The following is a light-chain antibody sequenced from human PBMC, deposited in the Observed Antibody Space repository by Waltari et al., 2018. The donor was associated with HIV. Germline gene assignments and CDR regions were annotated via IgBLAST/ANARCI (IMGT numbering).Light chain of an antibody. J-gene: IGLJ2*01. CDR3: ASFTGDDTVL. CDR1: DSDFGLYNY. Sequence: SAVTQPASVSGLPGQAVTISCPGGDSDFGLYNYVSWYQQHPGKVPRLILFDVDSRAPGISDRFSGSKSGPTASLNISGLRAEDEADYYCASFTGDDTVLFGGGTKVTVL. CDR2: DVD. V-gene: IGLV2-14*03.